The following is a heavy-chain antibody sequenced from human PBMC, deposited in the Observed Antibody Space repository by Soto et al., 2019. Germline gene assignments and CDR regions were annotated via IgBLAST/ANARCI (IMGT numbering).Heavy chain of an antibody. CDR2: MNPNSGNT. V-gene: IGHV1-8*01. Sequence: ASVKVSCKASGYTFTSYDINWVRQATGQGLEWMGWMNPNSGNTGYAQKFQGRVTMTRNTSISTAYMELSSLRSEDTAVYYCARRKIRRQDFDYWGQGTLVTVSS. CDR1: GYTFTSYD. J-gene: IGHJ4*02. CDR3: ARRKIRRQDFDY.